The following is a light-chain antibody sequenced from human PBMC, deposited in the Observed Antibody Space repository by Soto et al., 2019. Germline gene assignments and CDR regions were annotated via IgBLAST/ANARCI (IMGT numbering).Light chain of an antibody. CDR1: QDIRTF. Sequence: DIQMTQSPSSLSASVGVRVTITCQASQDIRTFLNWYQQKPGKAPKLLIYSASNLETGVPSRFSGSGSGTDFTFTINSLQPEDIATYYCQQYDDPPITFGQGTRLEIK. CDR2: SAS. J-gene: IGKJ5*01. V-gene: IGKV1-33*01. CDR3: QQYDDPPIT.